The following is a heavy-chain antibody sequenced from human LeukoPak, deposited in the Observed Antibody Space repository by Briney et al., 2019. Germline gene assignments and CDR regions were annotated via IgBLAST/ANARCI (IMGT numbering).Heavy chain of an antibody. CDR2: IYYSGST. D-gene: IGHD4/OR15-4a*01. Sequence: SETLSLTCTVSGGSISSGGYYWSRIRQHPGKGLEWIGYIYYSGSTYYNPSLKSRVTISVDTSKNQFSLKLSSVTAADTAVYYCARGDYGTFFDYWGQGTLVTVSS. V-gene: IGHV4-31*03. CDR3: ARGDYGTFFDY. J-gene: IGHJ4*02. CDR1: GGSISSGGYY.